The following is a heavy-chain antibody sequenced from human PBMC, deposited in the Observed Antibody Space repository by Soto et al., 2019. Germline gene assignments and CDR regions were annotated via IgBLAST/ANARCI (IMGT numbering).Heavy chain of an antibody. CDR3: ARERGAYKYFDY. Sequence: QVQLVQSGAEVKKPGASVKVSCKVSGYMFASYGISWARQAPGQGLEWMGWINTYNGNINYAQKCQGRVTMTPDTSTSPAYMELRGLGSDDTALYYCARERGAYKYFDYWGQGTLVTVSS. CDR2: INTYNGNI. V-gene: IGHV1-18*01. J-gene: IGHJ4*02. CDR1: GYMFASYG. D-gene: IGHD1-1*01.